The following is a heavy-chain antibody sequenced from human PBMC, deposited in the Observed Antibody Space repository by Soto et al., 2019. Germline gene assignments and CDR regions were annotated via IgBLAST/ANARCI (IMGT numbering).Heavy chain of an antibody. CDR1: GGSISSRGHY. CDR3: ARDGDGSGYFLDY. D-gene: IGHD3-22*01. Sequence: SETLSLTCTVSGGSISSRGHYWSWIRQHPGKGQEWIGYIYSSGSTYYNPSLKSRLTISLDTSKNHFSLNLNSVTAADTAVYYCARDGDGSGYFLDYWGQGALVTVS. V-gene: IGHV4-31*03. CDR2: IYSSGST. J-gene: IGHJ4*02.